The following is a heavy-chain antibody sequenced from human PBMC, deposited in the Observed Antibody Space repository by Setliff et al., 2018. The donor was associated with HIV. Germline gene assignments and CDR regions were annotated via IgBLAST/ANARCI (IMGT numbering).Heavy chain of an antibody. Sequence: ASVKVSCKASGYTFTSYAMHWARQAPGQRLEWMGWINAGNGNTKYSQKFQGRVTITRDTSASTAYMELSSLRSEDTAVYYCARDGGDTAMVSYYYYYYMDVWGKGTTVTVS. CDR3: ARDGGDTAMVSYYYYYYMDV. CDR2: INAGNGNT. D-gene: IGHD5-18*01. CDR1: GYTFTSYA. J-gene: IGHJ6*03. V-gene: IGHV1-3*01.